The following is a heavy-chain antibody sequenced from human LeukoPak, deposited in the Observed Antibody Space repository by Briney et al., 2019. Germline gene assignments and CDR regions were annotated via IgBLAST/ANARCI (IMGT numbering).Heavy chain of an antibody. CDR3: ASVVVGAVSFDY. J-gene: IGHJ4*02. Sequence: SETLSLTCTVSGGSISSYYWSWIRQPPGKGLEWIGYIYYSGSTNYNPSLKSRVTISGDTSKNQFSLRLGSVTAADTAVYYCASVVVGAVSFDYWGQGTLVTVSS. D-gene: IGHD2-15*01. CDR1: GGSISSYY. CDR2: IYYSGST. V-gene: IGHV4-59*01.